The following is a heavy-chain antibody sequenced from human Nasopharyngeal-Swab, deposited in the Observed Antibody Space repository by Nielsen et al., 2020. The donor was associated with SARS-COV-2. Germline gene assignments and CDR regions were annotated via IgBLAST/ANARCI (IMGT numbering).Heavy chain of an antibody. J-gene: IGHJ4*02. CDR1: GFTFSDSA. V-gene: IGHV3-73*01. CDR3: TRCGGGCYSGRDY. Sequence: GGSLRLSCAASGFTFSDSAIHWVRQASGEGLEWVARIRSKGNNYATAYSASVKGRFIIFRDDPTNTAYLQMNSLKTEDTAMYYCTRCGGGCYSGRDYWGQGTLATVSS. CDR2: IRSKGNNYAT. D-gene: IGHD2-15*01.